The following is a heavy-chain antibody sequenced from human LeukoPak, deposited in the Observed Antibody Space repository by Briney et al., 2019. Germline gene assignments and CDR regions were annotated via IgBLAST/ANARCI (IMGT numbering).Heavy chain of an antibody. V-gene: IGHV3-74*01. Sequence: GGSLRLSCAASGFTFETYWMHWVRQAPGKGLEWVSCINGYGSITNYADSVKGRFTISRDNAKNTLYLQMNSLRVEDTAVYYCARDDPTVTTGPPVGSWGQGTLVTVSS. CDR2: INGYGSIT. CDR3: ARDDPTVTTGPPVGS. J-gene: IGHJ4*02. D-gene: IGHD4-17*01. CDR1: GFTFETYW.